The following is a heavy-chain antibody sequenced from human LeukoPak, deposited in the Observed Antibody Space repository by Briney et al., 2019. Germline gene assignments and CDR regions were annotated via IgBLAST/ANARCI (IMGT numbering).Heavy chain of an antibody. CDR1: GFTLGRYW. CDR2: IKQDGSEK. D-gene: IGHD6-19*01. V-gene: IGHV3-7*01. CDR3: AGLWQVAATDF. J-gene: IGHJ4*02. Sequence: QTGGSLRLSCAASGFTLGRYWMSWVRQAPGKGLEWVANIKQDGSEKFYVDSVKGRFTISRDNAENSLYLQMNSLRAEDTAVYYCAGLWQVAATDFWGQGTLVTVSS.